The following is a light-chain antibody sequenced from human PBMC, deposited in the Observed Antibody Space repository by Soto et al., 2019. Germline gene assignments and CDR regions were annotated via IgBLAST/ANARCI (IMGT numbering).Light chain of an antibody. CDR3: QKSYSSPRT. V-gene: IGKV1-39*01. CDR2: AAS. Sequence: DIQMTQSPSSLYASIGDRVTITCRASQSISTYLSWYQKKAGKAPKLLISAASTLRDGVPPRFSGSGPGTDFTLTISSLQPEDFAVYYGQKSYSSPRTFGQGTKVEIK. CDR1: QSISTY. J-gene: IGKJ1*01.